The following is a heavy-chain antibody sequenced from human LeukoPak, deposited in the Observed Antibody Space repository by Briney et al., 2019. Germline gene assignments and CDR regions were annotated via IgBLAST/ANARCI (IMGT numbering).Heavy chain of an antibody. D-gene: IGHD2-2*01. V-gene: IGHV4-61*02. CDR2: IYTSGST. CDR3: ARIYCSSTSCYQGLDV. CDR1: GGSISSGSYY. Sequence: SQTLSLTCTVSGGSISSGSYYWSWIRQPAGKGLEWIGRIYTSGSTNYNPSLKSRVTISVDTSKNQFSLKLSSVTAADTAVYYCARIYCSSTSCYQGLDVWGKGTTVTVSS. J-gene: IGHJ6*04.